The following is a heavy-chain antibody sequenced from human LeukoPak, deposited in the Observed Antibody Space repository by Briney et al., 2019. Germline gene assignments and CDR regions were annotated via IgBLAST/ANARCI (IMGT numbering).Heavy chain of an antibody. J-gene: IGHJ4*02. CDR3: AKGPVVVTAIPVN. D-gene: IGHD2-21*02. CDR1: GFTFSSYW. Sequence: QPGGSLRLSCAASGFTFSSYWMHWVRQAPGKGLVWVSRIQTDGSSTNYADSVKGRFTISRDDAKNTLYLQMNSLRAEDTAVYYCAKGPVVVTAIPVNWGQGTLVTVSS. V-gene: IGHV3-74*01. CDR2: IQTDGSST.